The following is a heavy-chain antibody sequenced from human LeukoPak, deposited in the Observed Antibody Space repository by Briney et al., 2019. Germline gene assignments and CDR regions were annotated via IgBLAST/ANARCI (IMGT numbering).Heavy chain of an antibody. CDR1: GFSFGSYA. V-gene: IGHV3-23*01. D-gene: IGHD4-23*01. J-gene: IGHJ4*02. CDR2: ISDSGGAT. CDR3: AKALYGGHDY. Sequence: PGGSLRLSCGASGFSFGSYAMSWVRQAPGKGPEWVSGISDSGGATHYADSVKGRFTVSRDDSKNTLYLQMNSLRAEDTAVYYCAKALYGGHDYWGQGTLVTVSS.